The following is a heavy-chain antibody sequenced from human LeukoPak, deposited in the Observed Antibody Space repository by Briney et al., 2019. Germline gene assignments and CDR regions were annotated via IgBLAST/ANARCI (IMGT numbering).Heavy chain of an antibody. CDR1: GFTFSNYW. CDR3: ARRNAMDV. Sequence: GGSLRLSCAASGFTFSNYWMSWVRQAPGKGLEWVANINRDGSERYYVDSVKGRFTISRDDAKSSLYPQMNGLRAEDTAVYYCARRNAMDVWGQGTTVIVFS. V-gene: IGHV3-7*03. J-gene: IGHJ6*02. CDR2: INRDGSER.